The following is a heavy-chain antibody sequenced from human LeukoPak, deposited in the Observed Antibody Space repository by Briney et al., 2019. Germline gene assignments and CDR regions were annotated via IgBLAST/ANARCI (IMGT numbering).Heavy chain of an antibody. D-gene: IGHD2-15*01. CDR3: ARGAVVVAATIFTHAFDI. Sequence: PSETLSLTCTVSGVSIGTISFYWGWIRQPPGKGLEWVGNIYYSGSTYYNPSLKSRVTIYADTSKNHFSLKLSSVTAADTAVYYCARGAVVVAATIFTHAFDIWGQGTMVTVSS. CDR2: IYYSGST. CDR1: GVSIGTISFY. J-gene: IGHJ3*02. V-gene: IGHV4-39*02.